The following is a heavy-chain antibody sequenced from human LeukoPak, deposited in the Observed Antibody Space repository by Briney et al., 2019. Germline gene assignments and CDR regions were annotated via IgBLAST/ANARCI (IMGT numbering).Heavy chain of an antibody. CDR3: AKRGPGSPQSGKYYFDY. CDR2: ISNSGGST. Sequence: GGSLGLSCAASGFIFRNYVVAWVRQAPGKGLEWVSQISNSGGSTYYADSVKGRFTISRDNSKNTLYLQMNSLRAEDTAVYYCAKRGPGSPQSGKYYFDYWGQGTLVTVSS. V-gene: IGHV3-23*01. J-gene: IGHJ4*02. CDR1: GFIFRNYV. D-gene: IGHD3-10*01.